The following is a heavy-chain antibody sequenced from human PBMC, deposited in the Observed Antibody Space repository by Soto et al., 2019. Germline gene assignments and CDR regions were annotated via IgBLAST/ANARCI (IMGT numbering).Heavy chain of an antibody. V-gene: IGHV4-34*01. CDR2: ITEGGTT. J-gene: IGHJ4*02. Sequence: SETLSLTCAVHGDSFSGYFWTWIRQPPGKGREWIAEITEGGTTNYSPSLKSRVSIAVDSSKRQFSLTLSSVTAADTAMYYCARGADAMLFPNFDYWSPGSLVTVSS. D-gene: IGHD2-8*01. CDR1: GDSFSGYF. CDR3: ARGADAMLFPNFDY.